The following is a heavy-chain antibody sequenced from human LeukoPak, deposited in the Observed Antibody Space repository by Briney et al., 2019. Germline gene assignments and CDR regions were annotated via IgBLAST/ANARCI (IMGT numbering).Heavy chain of an antibody. CDR3: ARDSRIAAAGLLYYYYYYGMDV. V-gene: IGHV1-46*01. J-gene: IGHJ6*02. D-gene: IGHD6-13*01. CDR1: GYTFTSYY. CDR2: INPSGGST. Sequence: ASVKVSCKASGYTFTSYYMHWVRQAPGQGLEWMGIINPSGGSTSYAQKFQGRVTMTRDKSTSTVYMELSSLRSEDTAVYYCARDSRIAAAGLLYYYYYYGMDVWGQGTTVTVSS.